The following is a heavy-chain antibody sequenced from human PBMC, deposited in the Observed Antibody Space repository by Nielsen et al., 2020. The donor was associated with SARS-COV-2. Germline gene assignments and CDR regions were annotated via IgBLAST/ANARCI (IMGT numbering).Heavy chain of an antibody. D-gene: IGHD6-13*01. CDR2: IKSKTDGGTT. V-gene: IGHV3-15*01. J-gene: IGHJ6*02. Sequence: WIRQPPGKGLEWVGRIKSKTDGGTTDYAAPVKGRFTISRDDSKNTLYLQMNSLKTEDTAVYYCARGSSSWIYYYYGMDVWGQGTTVTVSS. CDR3: ARGSSSWIYYYYGMDV.